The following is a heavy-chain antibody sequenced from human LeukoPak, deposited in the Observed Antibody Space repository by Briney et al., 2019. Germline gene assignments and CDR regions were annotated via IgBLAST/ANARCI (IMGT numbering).Heavy chain of an antibody. V-gene: IGHV3-74*01. CDR1: GFTFSSYW. Sequence: GGSLRLSCAASGFTFSSYWIHWVRQAPGKGLVWVSRINTDGSTTGYADSVKGRSTISRDNAKNTLYLQMNSLRAEDTAVYYCARGSQGNWNYAHYYYYMDVWGKGTTVTVSS. CDR2: INTDGSTT. D-gene: IGHD1-7*01. J-gene: IGHJ6*03. CDR3: ARGSQGNWNYAHYYYYMDV.